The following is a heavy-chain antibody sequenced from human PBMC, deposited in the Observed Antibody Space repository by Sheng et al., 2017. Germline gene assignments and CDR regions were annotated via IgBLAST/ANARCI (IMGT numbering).Heavy chain of an antibody. CDR1: GGSISSSSYY. J-gene: IGHJ3*02. D-gene: IGHD3-22*01. CDR2: IYYSGST. V-gene: IGHV4-39*07. CDR3: ARRVVVITSDAFDI. Sequence: QLQLQESGPGLVKPSETLSLTCTVSGGSISSSSYYWGWIRQPPGKGLEWIGSIYYSGSTYYNPSLKSRVTISVDTSKNQFSLKLSSVTAADTAVYYCARRVVVITSDAFDIWCQGTMVTVSS.